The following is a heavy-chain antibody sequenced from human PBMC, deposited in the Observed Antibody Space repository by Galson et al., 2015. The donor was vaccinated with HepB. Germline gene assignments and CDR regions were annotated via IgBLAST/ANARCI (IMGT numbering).Heavy chain of an antibody. Sequence: SLRLSCAASGLTFSDYSMNWVRQAPGKGLEWISYITSSSTTIYYADSVKGRFTISRDNAKDSLYLQMNSLRADDTAVYYCAAGYSSGWYGTDYWGQGTLVIVSS. D-gene: IGHD6-19*01. CDR1: GLTFSDYS. V-gene: IGHV3-48*04. J-gene: IGHJ4*02. CDR2: ITSSSTTI. CDR3: AAGYSSGWYGTDY.